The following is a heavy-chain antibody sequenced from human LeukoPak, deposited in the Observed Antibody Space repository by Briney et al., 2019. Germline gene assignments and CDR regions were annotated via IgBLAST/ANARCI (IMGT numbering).Heavy chain of an antibody. Sequence: GGSLRLSCAASGFTFSSYWMSWVRQAPGKGLEWVAVISYDGSNKYYADSVKGRFTISRDNSKNTLYLQMNSLRAEDTAVYYCARDKRDDSQGSFDYWGQGTLVTVSS. J-gene: IGHJ4*02. CDR2: ISYDGSNK. CDR1: GFTFSSYW. D-gene: IGHD3-22*01. V-gene: IGHV3-30-3*01. CDR3: ARDKRDDSQGSFDY.